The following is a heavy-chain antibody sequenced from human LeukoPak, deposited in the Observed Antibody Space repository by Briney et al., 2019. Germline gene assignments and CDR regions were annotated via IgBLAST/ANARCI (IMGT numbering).Heavy chain of an antibody. CDR3: AKRRPVFNWFDP. CDR2: IRYDGSNK. CDR1: GFTFSSYG. V-gene: IGHV3-30*02. Sequence: GGSLRLSCAASGFTFSSYGMHWVRQAPGKGLEWVAFIRYDGSNKYYADSVKGRFTISRDNSKNTLYLQMNSLRAEDTAVYYCAKRRPVFNWFDPWGQGTLVTVSS. J-gene: IGHJ5*02. D-gene: IGHD5/OR15-5a*01.